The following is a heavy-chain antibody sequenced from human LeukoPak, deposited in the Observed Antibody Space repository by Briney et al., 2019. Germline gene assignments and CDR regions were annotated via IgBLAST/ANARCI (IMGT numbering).Heavy chain of an antibody. CDR2: IWYDGSNK. Sequence: PGGSLRLSCAASGFTFSSYGMHWVRQAPGKGLEWVAVIWYDGSNKYYADSVKGRFTISRDNPKNTLYLQMNSLRAEDTAVYYCARGVSVVVVAAGHSYGMDVWGQGTTVTVSS. CDR1: GFTFSSYG. D-gene: IGHD2-15*01. CDR3: ARGVSVVVVAAGHSYGMDV. V-gene: IGHV3-33*01. J-gene: IGHJ6*02.